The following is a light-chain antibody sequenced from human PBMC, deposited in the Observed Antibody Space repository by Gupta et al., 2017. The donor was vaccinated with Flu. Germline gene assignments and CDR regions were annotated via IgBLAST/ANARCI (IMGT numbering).Light chain of an antibody. J-gene: IGKJ1*01. V-gene: IGKV1-5*03. Sequence: VSQSISSWLSWYQQKPGKAPKLLIYKASTLESGVPSRFSGSGFGTEFTLTISRLQPDDFATYYCQEYNSYWAFGQGTKVEIK. CDR1: QSISSW. CDR2: KAS. CDR3: QEYNSYWA.